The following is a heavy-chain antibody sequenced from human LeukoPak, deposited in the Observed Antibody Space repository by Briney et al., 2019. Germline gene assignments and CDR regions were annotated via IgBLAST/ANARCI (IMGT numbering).Heavy chain of an antibody. CDR2: IRNDGTTK. Sequence: GGSLRLSYAASGFTFSAYGMHWVRQAPGQGLEWVAFIRNDGTTKHYTDSVKDRFTISRDNSKTTVYLQMNSLRAEDTAVYYCAKVVRSSWGYFDYWGQGTLVTVSS. CDR3: AKVVRSSWGYFDY. D-gene: IGHD6-13*01. J-gene: IGHJ4*02. CDR1: GFTFSAYG. V-gene: IGHV3-30*02.